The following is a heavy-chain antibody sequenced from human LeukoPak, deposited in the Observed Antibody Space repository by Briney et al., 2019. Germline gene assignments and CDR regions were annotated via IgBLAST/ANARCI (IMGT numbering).Heavy chain of an antibody. V-gene: IGHV5-51*01. Sequence: GGSLRLSCKGSGYSFTSYWIAWVRQMPGKGLEWMGIIYPDDSDTRYSPSFQGQVTITADKSISTAYLQSSSLKASDNAMYYCARQRRSSGWPNDYWGQGTLVTVSS. D-gene: IGHD6-19*01. J-gene: IGHJ4*02. CDR3: ARQRRSSGWPNDY. CDR2: IYPDDSDT. CDR1: GYSFTSYW.